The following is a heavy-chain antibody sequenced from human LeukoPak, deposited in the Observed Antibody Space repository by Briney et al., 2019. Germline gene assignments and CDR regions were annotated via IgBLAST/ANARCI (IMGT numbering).Heavy chain of an antibody. CDR1: GFTFSNAW. J-gene: IGHJ5*02. D-gene: IGHD3-10*01. CDR3: TTGLYDYDSGSYSFP. Sequence: GGSLRLSCAASGFTFSNAWMSWVRQAPGKGLEWVGRIKSKTDGATTEYAAPVKGRFTISRDDSKNMLYLQMNSVKTEDTAVYYCTTGLYDYDSGSYSFPWGQGTQVTVSS. CDR2: IKSKTDGATT. V-gene: IGHV3-15*01.